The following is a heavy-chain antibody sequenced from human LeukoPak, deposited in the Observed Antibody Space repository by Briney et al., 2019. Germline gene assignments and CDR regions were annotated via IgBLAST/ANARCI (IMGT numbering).Heavy chain of an antibody. CDR1: GASISSSTYY. D-gene: IGHD6-19*01. V-gene: IGHV4-39*07. Sequence: SETLSLTCTVSGASISSSTYYWGWIRQPPGKGLEWIGSNTYYNPSLKSRVTISVDTSKNQFSLKLSSVTAADTAVYYCARDRDSSGFFDYWGQGTLVTVSS. J-gene: IGHJ4*02. CDR2: NT. CDR3: ARDRDSSGFFDY.